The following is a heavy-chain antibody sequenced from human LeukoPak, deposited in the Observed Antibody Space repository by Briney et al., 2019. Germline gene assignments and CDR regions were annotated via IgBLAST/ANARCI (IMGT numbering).Heavy chain of an antibody. CDR2: ISYDGSNK. Sequence: GSLRLSCAASGFTFSSYGMHWVRQAPGKGLEWVAVISYDGSNKYYADSVKGRFTISRDNSKNTLYLQMNSLRAEDTAVYYCAKDRSGMGLDYWGQGTLVTVSS. CDR3: AKDRSGMGLDY. J-gene: IGHJ4*02. CDR1: GFTFSSYG. V-gene: IGHV3-30*18. D-gene: IGHD5-24*01.